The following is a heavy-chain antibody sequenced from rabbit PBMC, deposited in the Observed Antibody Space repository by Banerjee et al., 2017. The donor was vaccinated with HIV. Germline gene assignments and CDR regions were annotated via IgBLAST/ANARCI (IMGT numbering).Heavy chain of an antibody. CDR3: VGIKDVGSDWGDPYW. J-gene: IGHJ6*01. CDR1: GFSFSNKYV. Sequence: QEQLEESGGDLVKPEGSLTLSCTASGFSFSNKYVMCWVRQAPGKGLEWIGYIDPNFGITYYASWVNGRFTISRDNAQNTVFLQMTSLTAADTATYFCVGIKDVGSDWGDPYWWGPGTLVTVS. CDR2: IDPNFGIT. D-gene: IGHD4-1*01. V-gene: IGHV1S45*01.